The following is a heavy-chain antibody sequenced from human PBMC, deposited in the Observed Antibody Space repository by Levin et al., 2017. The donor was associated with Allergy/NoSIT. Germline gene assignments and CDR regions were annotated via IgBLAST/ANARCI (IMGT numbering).Heavy chain of an antibody. Sequence: GGSLRLSCTASGFTFGDYVVTWFRQAPGKGLEWVGFIRKTGSGGTTEFAASVKGRFTMSRDDSKSIAYLQMNSLKPEDTAVYYCSRDDFRPGPYFDYWGQGTLVTVSS. CDR2: IRKTGSGGTT. V-gene: IGHV3-49*03. J-gene: IGHJ4*02. CDR1: GFTFGDYV. CDR3: SRDDFRPGPYFDY. D-gene: IGHD3/OR15-3a*01.